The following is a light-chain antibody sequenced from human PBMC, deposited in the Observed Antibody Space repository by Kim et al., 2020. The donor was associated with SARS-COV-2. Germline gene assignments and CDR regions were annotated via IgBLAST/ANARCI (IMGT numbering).Light chain of an antibody. CDR3: SSYAGNSLV. V-gene: IGLV2-8*01. J-gene: IGLJ2*01. CDR2: EVT. Sequence: QSVLTQPPSASGSLGQSVTISCTGTSSDVGGYNFVSWYQQHPGKAPKVLIYEVTKRPSGVPDPFSGSKSGNTASLTVSGLQAEDEADYHCSSYAGNSLVFGGGTKVTVL. CDR1: SSDVGGYNF.